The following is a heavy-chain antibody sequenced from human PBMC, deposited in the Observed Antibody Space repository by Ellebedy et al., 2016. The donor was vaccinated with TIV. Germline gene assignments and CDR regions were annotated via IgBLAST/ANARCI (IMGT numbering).Heavy chain of an antibody. CDR3: AIGGGYYYGSGSYGWFDP. D-gene: IGHD3-10*01. CDR1: GGTFSSYA. CDR2: IIPIFGTA. J-gene: IGHJ5*02. Sequence: SVKVSCXASGGTFSSYAISWVRQAPGQGLGWMGGIIPIFGTANYAQKFQGRVTITADKSTSTAYMELSSLRSEDTAVYYCAIGGGYYYGSGSYGWFDPWGQGTLVTVSS. V-gene: IGHV1-69*06.